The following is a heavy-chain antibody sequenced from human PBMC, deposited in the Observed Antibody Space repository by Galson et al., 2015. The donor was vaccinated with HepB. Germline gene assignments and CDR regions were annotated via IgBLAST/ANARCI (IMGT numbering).Heavy chain of an antibody. Sequence: SLRLSCAASGFTFSDYYMSWIRQAPGKGLEWVSYISSSSSHTNYADSVKGRFTISRDNAKNSLYLQMNSLRGEDTAVYYCARDGGITGTTGYWGQGTLVTVSS. V-gene: IGHV3-11*06. CDR2: ISSSSSHT. J-gene: IGHJ4*02. CDR3: ARDGGITGTTGY. D-gene: IGHD1-20*01. CDR1: GFTFSDYY.